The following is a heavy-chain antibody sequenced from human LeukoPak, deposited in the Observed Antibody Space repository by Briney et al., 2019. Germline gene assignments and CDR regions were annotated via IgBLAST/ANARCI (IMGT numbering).Heavy chain of an antibody. CDR2: IYSGGTT. D-gene: IGHD4-17*01. CDR3: ARRGYGDYAPFDY. CDR1: GFTFSTNS. V-gene: IGHV3-66*04. J-gene: IGHJ4*02. Sequence: GGSLRLSCAVSGFTFSTNSMTWVHQAPGKGLEWVSLIYSGGTTYYAGSVKGRFTISRDNSKNTLYLQMNSLRAEDTAMYYCARRGYGDYAPFDYWGQGTLVTVSS.